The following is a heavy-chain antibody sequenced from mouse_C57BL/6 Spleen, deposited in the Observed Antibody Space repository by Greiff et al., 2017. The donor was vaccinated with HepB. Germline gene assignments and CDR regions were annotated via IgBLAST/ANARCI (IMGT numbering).Heavy chain of an antibody. Sequence: QVQLQQSGPELVKPGASVKISCKASGYAFSSSWMNWVKQRPGKGLEWIGRIYPGDGDTTYNGKFKGKAKLTADKSSSTAYMQLSSLTSEDSAVYFCARNYGNYRGYFDYWGQGTTLTVSS. J-gene: IGHJ2*01. D-gene: IGHD2-1*01. V-gene: IGHV1-82*01. CDR3: ARNYGNYRGYFDY. CDR1: GYAFSSSW. CDR2: IYPGDGDT.